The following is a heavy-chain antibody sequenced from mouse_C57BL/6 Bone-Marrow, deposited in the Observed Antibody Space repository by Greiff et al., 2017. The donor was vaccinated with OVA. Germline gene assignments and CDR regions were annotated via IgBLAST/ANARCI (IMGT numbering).Heavy chain of an antibody. V-gene: IGHV1-76*01. CDR2: IYPGSGNT. Sequence: VQGVESGAEVVRPGASVKLSCKASGYTFTDHYINWVKQRPGQGLEWIASIYPGSGNTYYNEKFKGKATLTAEKSSTTAYMQLRCLTSEDSAVSICAREDGYSFEYWGEGTTLTVSS. D-gene: IGHD2-3*01. J-gene: IGHJ2*01. CDR1: GYTFTDHY. CDR3: AREDGYSFEY.